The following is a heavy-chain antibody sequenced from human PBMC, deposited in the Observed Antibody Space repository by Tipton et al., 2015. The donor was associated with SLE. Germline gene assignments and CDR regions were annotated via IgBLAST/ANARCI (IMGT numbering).Heavy chain of an antibody. CDR3: ARLGAFDI. V-gene: IGHV4-38-2*01. D-gene: IGHD7-27*01. CDR2: IYHSGST. CDR1: GFSISSGYY. J-gene: IGHJ3*02. Sequence: TLSLTCAVSGFSISSGYYWGWIRQPPGKGLEWIGSIYHSGSTNYNPSLKSRITISVGTSKNQFSLKLYSVTAADTAVYYCARLGAFDIWGQGTMVNVPS.